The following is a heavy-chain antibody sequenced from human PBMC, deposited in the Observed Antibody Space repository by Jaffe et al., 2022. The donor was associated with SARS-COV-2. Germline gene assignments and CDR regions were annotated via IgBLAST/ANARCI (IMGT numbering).Heavy chain of an antibody. Sequence: QVQLQQWGAGLLKPSETLSLTCAVQGGSFNDDYRTWVRQPPGKGLEWLGEIHPSGSPYYNTSLKGRVSISVDTSQNQFSLKLTSATAADTAVYYCATGTDLAKIGYWGQGTLVTVSP. V-gene: IGHV4-34*01. CDR2: IHPSGSP. D-gene: IGHD3-10*01. J-gene: IGHJ4*02. CDR1: GGSFNDDY. CDR3: ATGTDLAKIGY.